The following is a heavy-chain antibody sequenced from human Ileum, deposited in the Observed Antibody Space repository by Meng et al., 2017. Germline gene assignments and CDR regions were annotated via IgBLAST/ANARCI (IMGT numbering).Heavy chain of an antibody. D-gene: IGHD3-22*01. CDR2: IYHTGHT. Sequence: GSLRLSCTVSGGSVTNSSYYWGWIRQSPGKGLEWIGSIYHTGHTYDNPSLKSRFTISVDTSKNQFSLRLSSVTAADTAVYFCVRENYYDSSGHYFGDGYFDYWGQGTLVTVSS. V-gene: IGHV4-39*07. CDR1: GGSVTNSSYY. CDR3: VRENYYDSSGHYFGDGYFDY. J-gene: IGHJ4*02.